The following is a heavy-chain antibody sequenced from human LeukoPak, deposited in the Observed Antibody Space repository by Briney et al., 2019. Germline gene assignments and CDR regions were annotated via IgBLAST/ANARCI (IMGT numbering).Heavy chain of an antibody. J-gene: IGHJ4*02. V-gene: IGHV3-66*01. D-gene: IGHD3-22*01. CDR1: GFTVSSNY. CDR2: IYSGGST. CDR3: ARDWDSSGYYYYFDY. Sequence: GGSLRPSCAASGFTVSSNYMSWVRQAPGKGLEWVSVIYSGGSTYYADSVKGRFTISRDNSKNTLYLQMNSLRAEDTAVYYCARDWDSSGYYYYFDYWGQGTLVTVSS.